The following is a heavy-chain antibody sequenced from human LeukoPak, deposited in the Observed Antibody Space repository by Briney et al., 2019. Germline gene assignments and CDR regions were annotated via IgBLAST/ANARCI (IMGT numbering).Heavy chain of an antibody. CDR3: ANDFGDY. Sequence: PSQTLSLTCTVFGGSVSGGDYYWSWIRQPPGKGLEWIGSIYYSKTTYYNPSLRSRLTISVDTSKNEFSLKLNSVTAADTAVYYCANDFGDYWGQGTLVTVSS. CDR1: GGSVSGGDYY. V-gene: IGHV4-30-4*01. D-gene: IGHD4-17*01. J-gene: IGHJ4*02. CDR2: IYYSKTT.